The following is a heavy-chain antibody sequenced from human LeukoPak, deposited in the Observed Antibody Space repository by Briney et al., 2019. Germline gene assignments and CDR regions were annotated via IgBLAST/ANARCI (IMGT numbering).Heavy chain of an antibody. J-gene: IGHJ3*02. V-gene: IGHV1-46*01. CDR1: GYSFTSYY. Sequence: ASVKVSCKASGYSFTSYYIHWVRQAPGQGLEWLGIINCSGGSTSYAQKFQGRVTMTRDMSTNTVYMELSSLRSEDTAVYYCASYGGDSSMDQGLQAAFDIWGQGTMVTVSS. CDR3: ASYGGDSSMDQGLQAAFDI. D-gene: IGHD3-22*01. CDR2: INCSGGST.